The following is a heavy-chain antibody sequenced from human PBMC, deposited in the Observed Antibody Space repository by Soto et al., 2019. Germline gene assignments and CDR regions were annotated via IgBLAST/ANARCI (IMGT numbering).Heavy chain of an antibody. CDR1: GFTFSSYA. V-gene: IGHV3-23*01. CDR2: ISGSGGST. D-gene: IGHD3-10*01. CDR3: AKDYSMVRGPWIDY. J-gene: IGHJ4*02. Sequence: PGGSLRLSCAASGFTFSSYAMSWVRQAPGKGLEWVSAISGSGGSTYYADSVKGRFTISRDNSKSTLYLQMNSLRAEDTAVYYCAKDYSMVRGPWIDYWGQGTLVTVSS.